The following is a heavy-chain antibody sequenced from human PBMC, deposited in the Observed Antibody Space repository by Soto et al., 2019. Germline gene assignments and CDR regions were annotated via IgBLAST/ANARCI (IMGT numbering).Heavy chain of an antibody. J-gene: IGHJ1*01. CDR3: ARASVPGRY. V-gene: IGHV3-74*01. CDR2: LNGDGSSI. Sequence: EVQLVESGGGLVQPGGSLRLSCVGSGFTFSSYWMHWVRQAPGKGLVWVSRLNGDGSSISYADSVKGRFTISRDNARNTLYLQMNGLRVEDTAVYYCARASVPGRYWGQGTLVSVSS. D-gene: IGHD1-1*01. CDR1: GFTFSSYW.